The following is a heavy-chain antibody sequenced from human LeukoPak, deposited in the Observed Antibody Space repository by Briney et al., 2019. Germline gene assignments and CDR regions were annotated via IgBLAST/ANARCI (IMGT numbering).Heavy chain of an antibody. CDR2: ISWDGDTT. CDR1: GFIFDNYT. CDR3: AKGRGLIGGAFDI. Sequence: GGSLRLSCAASGFIFDNYTMHWVRQAPGKGLEWVSLISWDGDTTYYADSVKGRFTISRDNSKNSQYLQMNSLRIEDTALYFCAKGRGLIGGAFDIWGQGTMVTVSS. D-gene: IGHD3-22*01. J-gene: IGHJ3*02. V-gene: IGHV3-43*01.